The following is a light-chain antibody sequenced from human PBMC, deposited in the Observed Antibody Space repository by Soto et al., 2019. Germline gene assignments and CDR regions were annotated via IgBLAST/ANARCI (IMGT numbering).Light chain of an antibody. CDR1: RSNIGAGYD. CDR2: TNT. J-gene: IGLJ1*01. CDR3: QSYDSRLRTWV. V-gene: IGLV1-40*01. Sequence: QSVLTQPPSVSGAPGQRVTISCTGSRSNIGAGYDVHWYQQLPGTAPRLLIYTNTYRPSGVPDRFSGSKSGTSASLAISGRQAEDEADYYCQSYDSRLRTWVFGTGTKLTVL.